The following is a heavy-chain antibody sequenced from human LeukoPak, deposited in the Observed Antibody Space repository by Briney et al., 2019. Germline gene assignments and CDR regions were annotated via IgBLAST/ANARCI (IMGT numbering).Heavy chain of an antibody. CDR3: ARDLGYSSGWYPTRWFDP. V-gene: IGHV1-2*02. J-gene: IGHJ5*02. CDR1: GYTFTGYY. Sequence: ASVKVSCKASGYTFTGYYMHWVRQAPGQGLEWMGWINPNSGGTNYAQKFQGRVTMTRDTSISTAYMELSRLRSGDTAVYYCARDLGYSSGWYPTRWFDPWGQGTLVTVSS. D-gene: IGHD6-19*01. CDR2: INPNSGGT.